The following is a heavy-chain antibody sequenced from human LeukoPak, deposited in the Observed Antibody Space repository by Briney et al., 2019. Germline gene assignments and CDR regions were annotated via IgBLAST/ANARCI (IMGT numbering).Heavy chain of an antibody. D-gene: IGHD3-10*01. Sequence: ASVKVSCKASGGTFSFYAISWVRQAPGQGLAWMGGIIPILGTTNYAQKFQGRVTITADESTSTAYMELSSLRSEDTAVYYCARDHGSGSYYYSYFDYWGQGTLVTVSS. CDR3: ARDHGSGSYYYSYFDY. CDR2: IIPILGTT. CDR1: GGTFSFYA. V-gene: IGHV1-69*01. J-gene: IGHJ4*02.